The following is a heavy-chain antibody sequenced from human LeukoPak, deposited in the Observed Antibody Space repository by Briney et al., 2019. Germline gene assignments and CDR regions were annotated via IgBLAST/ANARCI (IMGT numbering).Heavy chain of an antibody. Sequence: GESLKISCKGSGYSFTSYWIGWVRQMPGKGLEWMGIIYPGGSDTRYSPSFQGQVTISADKSISTAYLQWSSLKASDTAMYYCARHRSRYCSSTSCYADYWGQGTLVTVSS. J-gene: IGHJ4*02. CDR1: GYSFTSYW. D-gene: IGHD2-2*01. CDR2: IYPGGSDT. CDR3: ARHRSRYCSSTSCYADY. V-gene: IGHV5-51*01.